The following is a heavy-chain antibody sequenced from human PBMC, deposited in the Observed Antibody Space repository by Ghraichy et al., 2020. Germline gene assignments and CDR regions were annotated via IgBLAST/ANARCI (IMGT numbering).Heavy chain of an antibody. V-gene: IGHV3-64D*06. D-gene: IGHD3-10*01. Sequence: GGSLRLSCSASGFTFSSYAMHWVRQAPGKGLEYVSAISSNGAGTHYADSVKGRFTISRDNSMNTLYLQMSSLRTEDTAVYYCVKRSEGSGSYYRYYFDYWGQGTLVTVSS. CDR2: ISSNGAGT. CDR3: VKRSEGSGSYYRYYFDY. CDR1: GFTFSSYA. J-gene: IGHJ4*02.